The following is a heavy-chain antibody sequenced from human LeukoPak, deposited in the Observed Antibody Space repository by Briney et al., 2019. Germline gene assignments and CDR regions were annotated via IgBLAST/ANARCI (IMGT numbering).Heavy chain of an antibody. Sequence: SVTVSCKASVGTFSSYAISWVRQAPGQGLAWLGRIIPILGIANYAQKLQGRVTITADKSTSTAYMELSSLRSEDTAVYYCARDQSDYGSGSYYGGLTFDYWGQGTLVTVSS. V-gene: IGHV1-69*04. CDR1: VGTFSSYA. D-gene: IGHD3-10*01. CDR2: IIPILGIA. CDR3: ARDQSDYGSGSYYGGLTFDY. J-gene: IGHJ4*02.